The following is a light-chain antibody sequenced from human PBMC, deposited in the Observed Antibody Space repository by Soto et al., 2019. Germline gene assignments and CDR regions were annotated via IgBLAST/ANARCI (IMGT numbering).Light chain of an antibody. V-gene: IGKV3-20*01. J-gene: IGKJ3*01. CDR2: GTS. Sequence: EVVLMQSPGTLSLSPGERATLSCRTSQSISGTYLAWYQQKPGQAPRLLMSGTSRRATGIPDRFSGSGSGTDLTSSISRLEPEDFAAYYCQHYGHSPPFTLGPGT. CDR1: QSISGTY. CDR3: QHYGHSPPFT.